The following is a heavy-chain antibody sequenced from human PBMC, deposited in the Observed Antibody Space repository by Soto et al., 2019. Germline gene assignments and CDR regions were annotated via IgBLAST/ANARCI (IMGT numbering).Heavy chain of an antibody. CDR3: ARSGDDFWSGYYGIYYYYGMDV. Sequence: SVKVSCKAFGGTFSSYAISWGGQAPGQGLEWMGGIIPIFGTANYAQKFQGRVTITADESTSTAYMELSSLRSEDTAVYYCARSGDDFWSGYYGIYYYYGMDVWGQGTTVTVSS. CDR2: IIPIFGTA. V-gene: IGHV1-69*13. J-gene: IGHJ6*02. D-gene: IGHD3-3*01. CDR1: GGTFSSYA.